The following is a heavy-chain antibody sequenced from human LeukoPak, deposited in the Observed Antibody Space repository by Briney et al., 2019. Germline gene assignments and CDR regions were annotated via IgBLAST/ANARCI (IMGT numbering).Heavy chain of an antibody. V-gene: IGHV3-21*01. CDR2: ISSSSSYI. Sequence: GGSLRLSCAASGFTIRSYSMNWVRQAPGKGLEWVSSISSSSSYIYYADSVKGRFTISRDNAKNSLYLQMNSLRAEDTAVYYCARVNSEYYYDSSGYYPYYFDYWGQGTLVTVSS. D-gene: IGHD3-22*01. CDR3: ARVNSEYYYDSSGYYPYYFDY. J-gene: IGHJ4*02. CDR1: GFTIRSYS.